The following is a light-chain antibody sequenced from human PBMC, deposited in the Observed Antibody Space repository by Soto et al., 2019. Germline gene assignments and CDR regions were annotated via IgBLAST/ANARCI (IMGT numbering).Light chain of an antibody. CDR2: DST. J-gene: IGKJ5*01. CDR1: QSVSSY. Sequence: ELVLPQSPGTLSLSPGARSPLSCRASQSVSSYLAWYQQIPGQPPRLLIYDSTNRAAGIPARFSGRRSGTDFTLTIRSVEPEDFAMYYCHQRNQFGQGTRLEIK. CDR3: HQRNQ. V-gene: IGKV3-11*01.